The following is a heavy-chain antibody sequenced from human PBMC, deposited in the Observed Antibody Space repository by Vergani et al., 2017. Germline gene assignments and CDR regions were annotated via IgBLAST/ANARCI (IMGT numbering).Heavy chain of an antibody. CDR3: AYSSSWYEDYYYYYGMDV. J-gene: IGHJ6*02. CDR2: INHSGST. Sequence: QVQLQQWGAGLLKPSETLSLTCAVYGGSFSGYYWSWIRQPPGKGLEWIGEINHSGSTNYKPSLKSRVTISVDTSKNQFSLKLSSVTAADTAVYYCAYSSSWYEDYYYYYGMDVWGQGTTVTVSS. D-gene: IGHD6-13*01. V-gene: IGHV4-34*01. CDR1: GGSFSGYY.